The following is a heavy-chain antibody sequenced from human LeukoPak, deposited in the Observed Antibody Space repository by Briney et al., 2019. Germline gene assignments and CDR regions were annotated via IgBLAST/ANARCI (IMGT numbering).Heavy chain of an antibody. D-gene: IGHD5/OR15-5a*01. Sequence: AGSLRLSCAGSGFTFSSYGMHWVRQAPGKGLEWVAGIWYDGSNKYYADSVKGRFTISRDNSKNTLYLQMNSLRAEDTAVYYCARPVSVRGYYFDYWGQGTLVTVSS. J-gene: IGHJ4*02. V-gene: IGHV3-33*01. CDR2: IWYDGSNK. CDR1: GFTFSSYG. CDR3: ARPVSVRGYYFDY.